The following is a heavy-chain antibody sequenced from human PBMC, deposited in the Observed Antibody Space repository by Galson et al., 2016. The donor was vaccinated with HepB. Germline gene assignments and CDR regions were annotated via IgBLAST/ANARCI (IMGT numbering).Heavy chain of an antibody. V-gene: IGHV3-64*02. CDR3: VRVGSGYDY. D-gene: IGHD3-22*01. CDR2: IHYHGGST. CDR1: GFTFSSYG. Sequence: SLRLSCAASGFTFSSYGMHWVRQAPGKGLEYVSAIHYHGGSTFYADSVKGRFTISRDNSKNTLYLHVGSLRPEDMAVYYCVRVGSGYDYWGQGTLVTVSS. J-gene: IGHJ4*02.